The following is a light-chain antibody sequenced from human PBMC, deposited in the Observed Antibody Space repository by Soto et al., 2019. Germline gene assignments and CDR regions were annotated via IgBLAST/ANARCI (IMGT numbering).Light chain of an antibody. J-gene: IGLJ2*01. V-gene: IGLV1-51*01. CDR2: DNN. Sequence: QAVVTQPPSVSAAPGQKVTISCSGSSSNIGNNYVSWYQQLTGTAPKLLIYDNNKRPSGIPDRFSGSKSGTSATLGITGLQTGDEADYYCGTWDSSLSAVVFGGGTKVTVL. CDR1: SSNIGNNY. CDR3: GTWDSSLSAVV.